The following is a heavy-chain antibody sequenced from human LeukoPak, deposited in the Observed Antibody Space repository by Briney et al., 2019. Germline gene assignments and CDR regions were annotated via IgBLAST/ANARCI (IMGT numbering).Heavy chain of an antibody. Sequence: ASVKVFCKASGCTFTSYDINWVRQATGQGLEWMGWMNPNSGNTGYAQKFQGRVTITRNTSISTAYMELSSLRSEDTAVYYCAISLTGYSYGLDYWGQGTLVTVSS. V-gene: IGHV1-8*03. CDR1: GCTFTSYD. CDR3: AISLTGYSYGLDY. J-gene: IGHJ4*02. D-gene: IGHD5-18*01. CDR2: MNPNSGNT.